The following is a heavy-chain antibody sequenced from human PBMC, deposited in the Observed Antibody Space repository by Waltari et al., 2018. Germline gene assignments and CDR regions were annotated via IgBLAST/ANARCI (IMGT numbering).Heavy chain of an antibody. CDR1: GFTFSDSW. CDR3: ARLFGGVSTFDY. V-gene: IGHV3-7*01. Sequence: EVQLVESGGGLVQPGGSLRLSCAASGFTFSDSWMTWVRQAPGKGLEWVASIKPDGSYTHHVNSVKGRFTISRDNAKSSLHLQMSSLRAEDTGVYYCARLFGGVSTFDYWGQGTLVTVSS. D-gene: IGHD3-16*01. J-gene: IGHJ4*02. CDR2: IKPDGSYT.